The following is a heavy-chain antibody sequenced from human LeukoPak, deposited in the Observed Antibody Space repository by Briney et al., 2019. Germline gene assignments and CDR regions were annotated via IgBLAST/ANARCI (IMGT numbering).Heavy chain of an antibody. Sequence: PGGSLRLSCAASGFTFSNNAMIWVRQAPGKGLQWVSSLIGSDGSTYYADFVKGRFTISGDNSKNTLYLQMNSLRAEDTAIYYCARTIFPDFWGQGTLVTVSS. J-gene: IGHJ4*02. CDR3: ARTIFPDF. CDR2: LIGSDGST. D-gene: IGHD3-10*02. V-gene: IGHV3-23*01. CDR1: GFTFSNNA.